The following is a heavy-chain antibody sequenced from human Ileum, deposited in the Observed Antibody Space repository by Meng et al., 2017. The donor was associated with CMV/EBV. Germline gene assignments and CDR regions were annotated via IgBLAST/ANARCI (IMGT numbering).Heavy chain of an antibody. D-gene: IGHD3-3*01. Sequence: GGSLRLSCAASGFTFSSYAMSWVRQAPGKGLEWVSVIYSGGSSTYYADSVKGRFTISSDNSKNTLYLQINSLRTEDTAVYYCAKLLGDFWSGYHFDYWGQGTLVTVSS. V-gene: IGHV3-23*03. J-gene: IGHJ4*02. CDR2: IYSGGSST. CDR1: GFTFSSYA. CDR3: AKLLGDFWSGYHFDY.